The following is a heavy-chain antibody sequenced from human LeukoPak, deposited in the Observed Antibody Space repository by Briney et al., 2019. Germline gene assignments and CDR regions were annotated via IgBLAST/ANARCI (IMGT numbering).Heavy chain of an antibody. CDR2: INHSGST. V-gene: IGHV4-34*01. CDR1: GGSFSGYY. D-gene: IGHD2-8*01. J-gene: IGHJ5*02. Sequence: SETLSLTCAAYGGSFSGYYWSWIRQPPGKGLEWIGEINHSGSTNYNPSLKSRVTISVDTSKNQFSLKLSSVTAADTAVYYCARGYCTNGVCYGSKYNWFDPWGQGTLVTVSS. CDR3: ARGYCTNGVCYGSKYNWFDP.